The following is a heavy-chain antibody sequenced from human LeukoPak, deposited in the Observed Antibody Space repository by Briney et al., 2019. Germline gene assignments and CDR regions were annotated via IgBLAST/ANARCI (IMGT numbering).Heavy chain of an antibody. V-gene: IGHV4-59*12. D-gene: IGHD3-22*01. Sequence: SETLSLTCTVSGGSISSYYWSWIRQPPGKGLEWIGYIYYSGSTNYNPSLKSRVTISVDTSKNQFSLKLSSVTAADTAVYYCARDGGYYDSSGLDYWGQGTLVTVSS. J-gene: IGHJ4*02. CDR1: GGSISSYY. CDR3: ARDGGYYDSSGLDY. CDR2: IYYSGST.